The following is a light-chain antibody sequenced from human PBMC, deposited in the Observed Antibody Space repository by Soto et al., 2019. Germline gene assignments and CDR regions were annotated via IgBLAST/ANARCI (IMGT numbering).Light chain of an antibody. Sequence: EIVLTQSPATLSLSPGDRATLSCRASQRIGTYLAWYQQKAGQAPSLLIYDTSNSATALPTRFSGRGSGTDFTLTISSLEPEDFAVYFCQHRSNSPPTWTFGQGTKVEIK. J-gene: IGKJ1*01. V-gene: IGKV3-11*01. CDR1: QRIGTY. CDR2: DTS. CDR3: QHRSNSPPTWT.